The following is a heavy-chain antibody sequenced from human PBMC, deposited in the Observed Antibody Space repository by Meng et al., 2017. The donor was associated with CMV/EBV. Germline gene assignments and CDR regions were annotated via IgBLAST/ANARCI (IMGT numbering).Heavy chain of an antibody. CDR3: TSRVLILTGYGGYFDL. Sequence: GESLKISCAASGFTFSNAWMSWVRQAPGKGLEWVGRIKSKTDGGTTDYAAPVKGRFTISRDDSKNTLYLQMNSLKTEDTAVYYCTSRVLILTGYGGYFDLWGRGTLVTVSS. CDR2: IKSKTDGGTT. V-gene: IGHV3-15*01. CDR1: GFTFSNAW. J-gene: IGHJ2*01. D-gene: IGHD3-9*01.